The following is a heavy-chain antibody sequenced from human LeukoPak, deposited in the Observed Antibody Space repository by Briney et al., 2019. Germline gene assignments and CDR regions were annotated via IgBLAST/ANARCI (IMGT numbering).Heavy chain of an antibody. V-gene: IGHV3-33*01. Sequence: GSLRLSCAASGFTFSSYGMHCVRQAPGKGLEWVAVIWYDGSNKYYADSVKGRFTISRDKSKNTLYLQMNSLRAEDTAVYYCARDQSRLPTEDQYYYYGMDVWGQGTTVTVSS. CDR2: IWYDGSNK. D-gene: IGHD2-15*01. CDR3: ARDQSRLPTEDQYYYYGMDV. J-gene: IGHJ6*02. CDR1: GFTFSSYG.